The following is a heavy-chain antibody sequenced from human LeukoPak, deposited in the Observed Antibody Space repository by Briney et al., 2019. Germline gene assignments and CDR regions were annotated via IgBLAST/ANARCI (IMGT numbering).Heavy chain of an antibody. CDR3: HNVDY. J-gene: IGHJ4*02. CDR2: ISHDGSNQ. V-gene: IGHV3-30-3*01. D-gene: IGHD1-1*01. CDR1: GFTFSSYA. Sequence: GGSLRLSCEVSGFTFSSYAIHWVRQAPGKGLEWVAVISHDGSNQHFADSVKGRFTISRDNAKNSLYLQMNSLRAEDTAVYYCHNVDYWGQGTLVTVSS.